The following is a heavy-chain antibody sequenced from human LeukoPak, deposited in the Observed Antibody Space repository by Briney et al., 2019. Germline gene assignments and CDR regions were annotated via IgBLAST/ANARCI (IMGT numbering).Heavy chain of an antibody. CDR3: AKEWHDYGGYPGSGYFDY. Sequence: GRSLGLSCAASGFTFSSYGMHWVRQAPGKGLEWVAVISYDGSNKYYADSVKGRFTISRDNSKNTLYLQMNSLRAEDTAVYYCAKEWHDYGGYPGSGYFDYWGQGTLVTVSS. J-gene: IGHJ4*02. CDR1: GFTFSSYG. D-gene: IGHD4-17*01. V-gene: IGHV3-30*18. CDR2: ISYDGSNK.